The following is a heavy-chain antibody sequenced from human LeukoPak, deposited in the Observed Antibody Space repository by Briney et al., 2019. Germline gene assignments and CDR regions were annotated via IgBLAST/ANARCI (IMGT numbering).Heavy chain of an antibody. D-gene: IGHD5-18*01. V-gene: IGHV4-31*03. CDR1: GGSISSGGYY. J-gene: IGHJ4*02. CDR3: ARVATAMVRPRASFDY. Sequence: PSETLSLTCTVSGGSISSGGYYWSWIRQHPGKGLEWIGYIYYSGSTYYNPSLKSRVTISVDTSKNQFSLKLSSVTAADTAVYYCARVATAMVRPRASFDYWGQGTLVTVSS. CDR2: IYYSGST.